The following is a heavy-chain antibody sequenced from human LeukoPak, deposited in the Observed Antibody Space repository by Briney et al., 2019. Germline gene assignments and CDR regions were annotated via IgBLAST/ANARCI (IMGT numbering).Heavy chain of an antibody. V-gene: IGHV4-61*02. CDR2: IYTSGST. J-gene: IGHJ6*03. CDR3: ARDRQWEPSYYYYMDV. Sequence: SETLSLTCTVSGGSISSGSYYWSWIRQPAGKGLEWIGRIYTSGSTNYNPSLKSRVTMSVDTSKNQFSLKLSSVTAADTAVYYCARDRQWEPSYYYYMDVWGKGTTVTVSS. D-gene: IGHD1-26*01. CDR1: GGSISSGSYY.